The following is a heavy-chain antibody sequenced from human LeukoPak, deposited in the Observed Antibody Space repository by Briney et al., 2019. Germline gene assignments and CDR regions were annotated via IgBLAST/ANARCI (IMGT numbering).Heavy chain of an antibody. Sequence: SETLSLTCTVSGGSISNSYWSWIRQPPGKGLEWIGYIYYTWDSNYNPSLKSRVAISLDTSKNQLSLNLRSVTAADTAVYYCARHEFASPFDSWGQGTLVTVSS. CDR3: ARHEFASPFDS. CDR1: GGSISNSY. V-gene: IGHV4-59*08. CDR2: IYYTWDS. J-gene: IGHJ4*02. D-gene: IGHD2-21*01.